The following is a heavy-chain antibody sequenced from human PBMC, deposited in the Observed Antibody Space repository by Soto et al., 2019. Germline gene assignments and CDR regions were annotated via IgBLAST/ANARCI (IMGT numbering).Heavy chain of an antibody. Sequence: QVQLVQSGAEVKKPGASVKVSCKASGYTFTSYGISWVRQAPGQGLEWMGWIIAYNGNTNYAQKLQGRVTMTTDTSTSTAYMELRSLRSDDTAVYYCARVLPSSSWYYYYYMDVWGKGTTVTVSS. V-gene: IGHV1-18*01. CDR1: GYTFTSYG. CDR3: ARVLPSSSWYYYYYMDV. CDR2: IIAYNGNT. J-gene: IGHJ6*03. D-gene: IGHD6-13*01.